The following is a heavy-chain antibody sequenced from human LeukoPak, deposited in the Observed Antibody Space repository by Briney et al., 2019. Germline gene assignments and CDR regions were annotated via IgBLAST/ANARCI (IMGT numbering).Heavy chain of an antibody. CDR1: GGSISSYY. Sequence: PSETLSLTCTVSGGSISSYYWSWIRQPPGKGLEWIGYIYYSGSTNYNPSLKSRVTISVDTSKNQFSLKLSSVTAADTAVYYCARQTDYGGDHNWFDPWGQGTLVTVSS. D-gene: IGHD4-23*01. J-gene: IGHJ5*02. V-gene: IGHV4-59*01. CDR2: IYYSGST. CDR3: ARQTDYGGDHNWFDP.